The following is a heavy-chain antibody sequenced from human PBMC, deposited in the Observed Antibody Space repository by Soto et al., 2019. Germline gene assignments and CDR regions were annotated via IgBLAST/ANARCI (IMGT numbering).Heavy chain of an antibody. J-gene: IGHJ6*02. CDR3: ARVIAVAGREGYYYYYGMDV. Sequence: GAAVKVSCKASGCTFSSYAISWVRQAPGQGLEWMGGIIPIFGTANYAQKFQGRVTITADESTSTAYMELSSLRSEDTAVYYCARVIAVAGREGYYYYYGMDVWGQGTTVTVSS. D-gene: IGHD6-19*01. CDR1: GCTFSSYA. CDR2: IIPIFGTA. V-gene: IGHV1-69*13.